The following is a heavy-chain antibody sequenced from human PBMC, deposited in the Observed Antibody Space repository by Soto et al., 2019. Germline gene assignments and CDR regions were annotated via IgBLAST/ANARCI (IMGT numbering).Heavy chain of an antibody. V-gene: IGHV4-39*01. CDR2: IFYRGNT. J-gene: IGHJ4*02. CDR3: ARTNYYDSSGYYYRYFDY. Sequence: QLQLQESGPGLVKRSETLSLTCTVSGGSISSSSYYWGWIRQPPGKGLEWIGSIFYRGNTYCNPSLKSRVTISVDTSKNQFSLKLTSVTAADTAVYYCARTNYYDSSGYYYRYFDYWGQGTLVTVSS. D-gene: IGHD3-22*01. CDR1: GGSISSSSYY.